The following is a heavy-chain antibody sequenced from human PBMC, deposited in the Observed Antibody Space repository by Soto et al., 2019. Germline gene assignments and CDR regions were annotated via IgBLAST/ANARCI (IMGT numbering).Heavy chain of an antibody. CDR1: GGTFSSYA. CDR2: IIPIFGTA. Sequence: ASVKVSCKASGGTFSSYAISWVRQAPGQGLEWMGGIIPIFGTANYAQKFQGRVTITADESTSTAYMELSSLRSEDTAVYYCARPITGYSSYGTFDYWGQGTPVTVSS. V-gene: IGHV1-69*13. J-gene: IGHJ4*02. D-gene: IGHD5-12*01. CDR3: ARPITGYSSYGTFDY.